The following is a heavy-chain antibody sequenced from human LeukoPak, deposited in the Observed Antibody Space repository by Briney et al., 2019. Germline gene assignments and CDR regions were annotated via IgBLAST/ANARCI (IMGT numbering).Heavy chain of an antibody. CDR2: IRYDGSNK. D-gene: IGHD5-18*01. V-gene: IGHV3-30*02. J-gene: IGHJ6*02. Sequence: PGGSLRLSCAASGFTSSSYGMHWVRQAPGKGLEWVAFIRYDGSNKYYADSVKGRFTISRDNSKNTLYLQMNSLRAEDTAVYYCAKDRGYSYGYYYYGMDVWGQGTTVTVSS. CDR1: GFTSSSYG. CDR3: AKDRGYSYGYYYYGMDV.